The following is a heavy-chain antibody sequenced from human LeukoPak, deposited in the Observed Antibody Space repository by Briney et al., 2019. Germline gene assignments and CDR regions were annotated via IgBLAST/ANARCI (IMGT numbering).Heavy chain of an antibody. V-gene: IGHV3-21*06. Sequence: PGGSPGLSCAACGFAFSSYTMNWARQAPGKGLEWVASINRGGTSTHYAFSVKGRFTISRDNAQNVLYLQMNGLRGDDAAVYYCLRGDSRDFWGQGTLVTVSS. J-gene: IGHJ4*02. CDR2: INRGGTST. D-gene: IGHD3-22*01. CDR1: GFAFSSYT. CDR3: LRGDSRDF.